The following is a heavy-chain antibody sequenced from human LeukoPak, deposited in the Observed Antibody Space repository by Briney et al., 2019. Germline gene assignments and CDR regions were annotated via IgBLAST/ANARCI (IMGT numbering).Heavy chain of an antibody. D-gene: IGHD3-22*01. CDR2: IYTSGST. CDR3: ASSGYYDSSVRDY. J-gene: IGHJ4*02. Sequence: SETLSLTRTVSGGSTSSYYWSWIRQPAGKGLEWIGRIYTSGSTNYNPSLKSRVTISVDKSKSQFSLKLSSVTAADTAVYYCASSGYYDSSVRDYWGQGTLVTVSS. CDR1: GGSTSSYY. V-gene: IGHV4-4*07.